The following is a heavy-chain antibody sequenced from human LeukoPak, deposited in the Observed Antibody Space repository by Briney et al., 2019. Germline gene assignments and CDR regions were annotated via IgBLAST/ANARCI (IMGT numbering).Heavy chain of an antibody. J-gene: IGHJ4*02. Sequence: PGGSLRLSCVASGFAFSSYAMNWVRQAPGKGLEWVSTISGSGGNTYYADSVKGRFAISRDNSKNTLYLQMNSLRAEDTAIYYCAKKTYYYDCWGQGTLVTVSS. CDR1: GFAFSSYA. CDR3: AKKTYYYDC. CDR2: ISGSGGNT. D-gene: IGHD2-21*01. V-gene: IGHV3-23*01.